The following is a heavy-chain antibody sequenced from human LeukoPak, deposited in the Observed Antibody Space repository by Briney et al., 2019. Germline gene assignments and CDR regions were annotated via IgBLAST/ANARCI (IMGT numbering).Heavy chain of an antibody. J-gene: IGHJ4*02. CDR1: GFTFDDYA. CDR2: ISWNSGSI. CDR3: AKDEYYYDSSGHFDY. V-gene: IGHV3-9*01. D-gene: IGHD3-22*01. Sequence: GGSLRLSCAASGFTFDDYAMHWVRQAPGKGLEWVSGISWNSGSIGYADSVKGRFTISRDNAKNSLYLQMNSLRAEDTALYYCAKDEYYYDSSGHFDYWGQGTLVTVSS.